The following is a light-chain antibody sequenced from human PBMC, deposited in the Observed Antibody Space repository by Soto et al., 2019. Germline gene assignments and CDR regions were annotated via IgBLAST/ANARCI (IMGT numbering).Light chain of an antibody. CDR3: CSYAGSGTPYV. CDR2: EVS. V-gene: IGLV2-23*02. CDR1: TSDVRSYSL. J-gene: IGLJ1*01. Sequence: QSVLTQPASVSGSPGQSITISCTGTTSDVRSYSLVSWYQQHPGKVPKLLIYEVSKRPSGVSNRFSGSKSANTASLTISGLQAEDEADYYCCSYAGSGTPYVFGTGTKVTVL.